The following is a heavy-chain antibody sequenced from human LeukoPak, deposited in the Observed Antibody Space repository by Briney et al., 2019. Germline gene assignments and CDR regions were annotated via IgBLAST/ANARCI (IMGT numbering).Heavy chain of an antibody. Sequence: PSETLSLTCTVSGGSVSSGSYYWSWIRQPPGKGLEWIGYIYYSGSTNYNPSLKSRVTISVDTSKNQFSLKLSSVSAADTAVYYCVRDRELGYWGQGTLVTVSS. CDR2: IYYSGST. V-gene: IGHV4-61*01. J-gene: IGHJ4*02. CDR1: GGSVSSGSYY. CDR3: VRDRELGY. D-gene: IGHD3-10*01.